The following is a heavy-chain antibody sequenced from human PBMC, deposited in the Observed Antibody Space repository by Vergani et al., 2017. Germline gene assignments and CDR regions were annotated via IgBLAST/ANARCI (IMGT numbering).Heavy chain of an antibody. J-gene: IGHJ6*02. CDR3: ARERGSYFGFDLYYYYYYGMDV. V-gene: IGHV1-46*01. D-gene: IGHD1-26*01. CDR1: GYTFTSYY. CDR2: INPSGGST. Sequence: QVQLVQSGAEVKKPGASVKVSCKASGYTFTSYYMHWVRQAPGQGLEWMGIINPSGGSTSYAQKFQGRVTMTRDTSTSTVYMELSSLRSEDTAVYYCARERGSYFGFDLYYYYYYGMDVWGQGP.